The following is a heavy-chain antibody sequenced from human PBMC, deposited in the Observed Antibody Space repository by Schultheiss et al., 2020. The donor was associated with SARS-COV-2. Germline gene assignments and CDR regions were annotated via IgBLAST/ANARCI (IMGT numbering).Heavy chain of an antibody. CDR2: INPSGGST. Sequence: ASVKVSCKASGYTFTSYYMHWVRQAPGQGLEWMGIINPSGGSTSYAQKFQGRVTMTRDTSTSTVYMELSSLRSDDTAVYYCARVGSYSSSWYGGGNWFDPWGQGTLVTVSS. CDR3: ARVGSYSSSWYGGGNWFDP. D-gene: IGHD6-13*01. V-gene: IGHV1-46*01. J-gene: IGHJ5*02. CDR1: GYTFTSYY.